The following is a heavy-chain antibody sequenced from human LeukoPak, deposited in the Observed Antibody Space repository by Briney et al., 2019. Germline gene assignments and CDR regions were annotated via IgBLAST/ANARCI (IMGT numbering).Heavy chain of an antibody. D-gene: IGHD3-10*01. CDR1: GFTVSVNY. Sequence: GGSLRLSCAASGFTVSVNYLTWVRQAPGKGLEWVSIIYSGGSTNYADSVRGRFTISRDNSKDTVFLQMDSLRPEDMAVYYCARSYYCGSGTYAPPAGLWGQGTLVTVSS. J-gene: IGHJ4*02. CDR2: IYSGGST. V-gene: IGHV3-66*02. CDR3: ARSYYCGSGTYAPPAGL.